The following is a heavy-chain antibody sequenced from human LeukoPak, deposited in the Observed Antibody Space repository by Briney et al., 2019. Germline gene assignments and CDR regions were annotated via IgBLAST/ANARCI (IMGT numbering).Heavy chain of an antibody. Sequence: SETLSLTCTVSGGSISSGDYYWSWIRQPPGKGLEWIGYIYYSGSTYYNPSLKSRVTISVDTSKNQFSLKLSSVTAADTAVYYCAIPGYSSGWPFDFWGQGTLVTVSS. CDR2: IYYSGST. CDR3: AIPGYSSGWPFDF. J-gene: IGHJ4*02. CDR1: GGSISSGDYY. D-gene: IGHD6-19*01. V-gene: IGHV4-30-4*01.